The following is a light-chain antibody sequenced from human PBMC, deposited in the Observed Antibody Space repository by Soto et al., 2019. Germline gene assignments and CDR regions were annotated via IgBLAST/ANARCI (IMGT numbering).Light chain of an antibody. J-gene: IGKJ3*01. CDR1: QSVSSSY. CDR3: QQYGSSPPFT. CDR2: GAS. Sequence: ELELTQSPGTLSLSPGERATLSCRASQSVSSSYLAWYQQKPGQAPRLLIYGASSRATGIPDRFSGSGSGTDFTLTISRLEPEDFAVYYCQQYGSSPPFTVGPGTKVDIK. V-gene: IGKV3-20*01.